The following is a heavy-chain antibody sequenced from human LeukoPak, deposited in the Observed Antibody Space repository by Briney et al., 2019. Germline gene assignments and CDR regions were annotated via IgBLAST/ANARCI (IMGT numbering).Heavy chain of an antibody. Sequence: SETLSLTCTVSGGSISSGDYYWSWIRQPPGKGLEWIGYIYYSGSTYHNPSLKSRVAISVDTSKNQFSLKLSSVTAADTAVYFCARGGSGYDSFYYYGIDVWGQGTTVTVSS. CDR1: GGSISSGDYY. D-gene: IGHD5-12*01. V-gene: IGHV4-30-4*02. CDR3: ARGGSGYDSFYYYGIDV. J-gene: IGHJ6*02. CDR2: IYYSGST.